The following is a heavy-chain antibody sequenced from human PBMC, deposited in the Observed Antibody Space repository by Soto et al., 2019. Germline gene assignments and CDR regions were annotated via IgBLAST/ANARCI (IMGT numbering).Heavy chain of an antibody. Sequence: ASVKVSYTASGYTFTSYDITWVPQATGQGLEWMGWMNPNSGNTGYAQKFQGRVTMTRNTSISTAYMELSSLRSEDTAVYYCARADDLDAFDIWGQGTMVTVS. J-gene: IGHJ3*02. CDR2: MNPNSGNT. V-gene: IGHV1-8*01. CDR3: ARADDLDAFDI. CDR1: GYTFTSYD.